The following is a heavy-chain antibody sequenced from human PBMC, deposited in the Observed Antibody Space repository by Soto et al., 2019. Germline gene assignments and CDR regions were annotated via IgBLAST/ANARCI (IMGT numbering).Heavy chain of an antibody. V-gene: IGHV4-61*01. CDR3: ARVYGDYLDY. D-gene: IGHD4-17*01. CDR1: GGSVSGGSYY. CDR2: IYYRGST. Sequence: PSETLSLTCTVSGGSVSGGSYYWSWIRQPPGKGLEWIGYIYYRGSTNYNPSLKSRVTISVDTSKNQFSLKLTSVTAADTAVYYCARVYGDYLDYWGQGTLVTVSS. J-gene: IGHJ4*02.